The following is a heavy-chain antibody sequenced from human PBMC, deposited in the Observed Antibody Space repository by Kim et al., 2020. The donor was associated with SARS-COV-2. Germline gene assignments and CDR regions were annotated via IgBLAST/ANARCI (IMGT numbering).Heavy chain of an antibody. CDR2: ISSSSSYI. D-gene: IGHD6-13*01. V-gene: IGHV3-21*01. CDR3: ARDPYLVYSSPGY. CDR1: GFTFSSYS. J-gene: IGHJ4*02. Sequence: GGSLRLSCAASGFTFSSYSMNWVRQAPGKGLEWVSSISSSSSYIYYADSVKGRFTISRDNAKNSLYLQMNSLRAEDTAVYYCARDPYLVYSSPGYWGQGTLVTVSS.